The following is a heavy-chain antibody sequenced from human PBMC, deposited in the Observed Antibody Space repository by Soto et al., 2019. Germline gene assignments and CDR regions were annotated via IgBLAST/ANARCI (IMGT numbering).Heavy chain of an antibody. CDR2: IYPSGTI. CDR3: ATYTAFAKYYFDY. J-gene: IGHJ4*02. Sequence: PSETLSLTCAVSGVSITTNGYSWIWIRQPPGEGLEWIGYIYPSGTIFYNPSLNSRVTISADTSNNQFSLKLTSVTAADTAVYFCATYTAFAKYYFDYWGRGTLVTVSS. V-gene: IGHV4-30-2*01. D-gene: IGHD3-16*01. CDR1: GVSITTNGYS.